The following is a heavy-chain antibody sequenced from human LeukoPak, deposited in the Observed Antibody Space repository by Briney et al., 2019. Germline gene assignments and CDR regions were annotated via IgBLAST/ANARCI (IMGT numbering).Heavy chain of an antibody. V-gene: IGHV3-11*01. CDR1: GLTFSDYY. CDR2: ISSSGSTI. J-gene: IGHJ4*02. CDR3: ARDHGRVGYVHEPYFDY. D-gene: IGHD5-12*01. Sequence: PGGSLRLSCAASGLTFSDYYMSWIRQALGKGLEWVSYISSSGSTIYYADSVKGRFTISRDNAKNSLYLQMNSLRAEDTAVYYCARDHGRVGYVHEPYFDYWGQGTLVTVSS.